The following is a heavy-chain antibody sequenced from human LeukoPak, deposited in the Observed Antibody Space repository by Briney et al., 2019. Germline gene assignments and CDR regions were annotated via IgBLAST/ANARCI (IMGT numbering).Heavy chain of an antibody. CDR3: ATSESQTRFDY. J-gene: IGHJ4*02. Sequence: GESLKISCKASGYSFTSYWIAWVRQLPGKGLEWMGIIFPGDSETIYSPSFQGQVTISADKYISTAYLQWRSLKASDTAMYYCATSESQTRFDYWGQGTLVTASS. D-gene: IGHD1/OR15-1a*01. CDR2: IFPGDSET. CDR1: GYSFTSYW. V-gene: IGHV5-51*01.